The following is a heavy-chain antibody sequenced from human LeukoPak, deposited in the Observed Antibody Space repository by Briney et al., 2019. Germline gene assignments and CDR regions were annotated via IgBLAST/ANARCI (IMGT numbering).Heavy chain of an antibody. D-gene: IGHD7-27*01. J-gene: IGHJ4*02. CDR1: GFTFSSYW. Sequence: LGGSLRLSCAASGFTFSSYWMHWVRQAPGKGLVWVSRINTDGSSTNYADSVKGRFTMSRDNAKNTLYLQMNSLRAEDTAVYSCAREITTNGGRYFDYWAREPWSPSPQ. V-gene: IGHV3-74*01. CDR2: INTDGSST. CDR3: AREITTNGGRYFDY.